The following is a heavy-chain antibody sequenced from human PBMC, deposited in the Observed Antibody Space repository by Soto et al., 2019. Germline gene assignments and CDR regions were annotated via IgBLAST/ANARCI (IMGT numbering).Heavy chain of an antibody. CDR3: ENYGRGPGAGGKLRIGAF. D-gene: IGHD6-19*01. J-gene: IGHJ3*01. V-gene: IGHV3-23*01. CDR1: GFTFSSYA. CDR2: ISSSGGST. Sequence: PGGSVRLSCAASGFTFSSYAMTWVRQAPGKGLEWVSSISSSGGSTYYVDSVKCRFTISRDNSKNTLYLQMNSLIAEDTAVYYCENYGRGPGAGGKLRIGAF.